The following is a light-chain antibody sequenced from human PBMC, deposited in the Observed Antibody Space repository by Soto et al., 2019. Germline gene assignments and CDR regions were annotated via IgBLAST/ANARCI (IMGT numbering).Light chain of an antibody. CDR3: AQALQTVT. V-gene: IGKV2-28*01. J-gene: IGKJ4*01. CDR1: QSLLLSSGNNY. CDR2: LGS. Sequence: DIVLTQSPLSLHVTPGESASISCKASQSLLLSSGNNYLDWYQQKPGQSPQLLIYLGSTRASGVPDRSSGSGAGTDFTLKISTVEAEDVGVYYCAQALQTVTFGGGTKVDIK.